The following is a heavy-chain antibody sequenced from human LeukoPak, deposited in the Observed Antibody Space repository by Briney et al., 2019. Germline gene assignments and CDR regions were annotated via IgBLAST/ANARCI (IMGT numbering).Heavy chain of an antibody. Sequence: GGSLRLSCAASGFTFSSYAMHWVRQAPGKGLEWVAVISYDGSNKYYADSVKGRFTISRDNSKNTLYLQMNSLRAEDTAVYYCARTLEGAAPGDYGMDVWGQGTTVTVSS. J-gene: IGHJ6*02. CDR1: GFTFSSYA. V-gene: IGHV3-30-3*01. CDR2: ISYDGSNK. CDR3: ARTLEGAAPGDYGMDV. D-gene: IGHD6-13*01.